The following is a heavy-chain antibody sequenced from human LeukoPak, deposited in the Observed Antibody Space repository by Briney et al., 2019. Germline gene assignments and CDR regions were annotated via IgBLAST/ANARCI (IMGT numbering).Heavy chain of an antibody. V-gene: IGHV1-46*01. CDR1: GYTFTSYY. J-gene: IGHJ4*02. CDR2: INPSGGST. D-gene: IGHD2-2*01. CDR3: ASSIVVVPAAPFDY. Sequence: GATVKVSCKASGYTFTSYYMHWVRQAPGQGLEWMGIINPSGGSTTYAQMFQGRVTMTRDTSTSTVYMELSSLRSEDTAVYYCASSIVVVPAAPFDYWGQGTLVTVSS.